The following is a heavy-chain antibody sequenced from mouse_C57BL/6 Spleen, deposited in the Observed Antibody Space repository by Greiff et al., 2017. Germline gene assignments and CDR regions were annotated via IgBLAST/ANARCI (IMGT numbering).Heavy chain of an antibody. V-gene: IGHV1-5*01. CDR3: TSGSSYDYYAMDY. CDR2: IYPGNSDT. D-gene: IGHD1-1*01. CDR1: GYTFTSYW. J-gene: IGHJ4*01. Sequence: VHVKQSGTVLARPGASVKMSCKTSGYTFTSYWMHWVKQRPGQGLEWIGAIYPGNSDTSYNQKFKGKAKLTAVTSASTAYMELSSLTNEDSAVYYCTSGSSYDYYAMDYWGQGTSVTVSS.